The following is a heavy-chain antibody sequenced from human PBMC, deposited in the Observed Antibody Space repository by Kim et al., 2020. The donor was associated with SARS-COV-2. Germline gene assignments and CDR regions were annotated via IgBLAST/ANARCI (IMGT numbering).Heavy chain of an antibody. CDR1: DDSINSPDHL. CDR2: VYHGGTT. CDR3: ARVTRGWLDP. J-gene: IGHJ5*02. D-gene: IGHD3-10*01. V-gene: IGHV4-30-4*01. Sequence: SETLSLICSVSDDSINSPDHLWSWIRQPPGKGLEWIGYVYHGGTTYYNPSLRSRLTTSIDTSKNQFSLTLSSVTAADTAVYYCARVTRGWLDPWGRGTLVTVSS.